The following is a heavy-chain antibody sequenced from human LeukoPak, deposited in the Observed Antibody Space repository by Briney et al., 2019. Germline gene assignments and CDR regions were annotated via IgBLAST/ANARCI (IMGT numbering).Heavy chain of an antibody. CDR2: IIPIFGTA. CDR3: ARDALRGYSYGLTIDY. V-gene: IGHV1-69*01. Sequence: SVKVSCKASGGTFSSYAISWVRQAPGQGLEWMGGIIPIFGTANYAQKFQGRVTITADESTSTAYMELSSLRSKDTAVYYCARDALRGYSYGLTIDYWGQGTLVTVSS. CDR1: GGTFSSYA. J-gene: IGHJ4*02. D-gene: IGHD5-18*01.